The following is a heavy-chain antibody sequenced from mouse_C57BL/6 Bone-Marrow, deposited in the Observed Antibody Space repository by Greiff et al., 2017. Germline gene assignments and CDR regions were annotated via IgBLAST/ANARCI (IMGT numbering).Heavy chain of an antibody. D-gene: IGHD2-4*01. CDR2: MHPNGGSP. V-gene: IGHV1-64*01. Sequence: VQLQQPGAELVKPGASVQLSCKASGYTFTHYWLHWVKQRPGQGLEWIGMMHPNGGSPDYNEKFKSEATLSVDKSSRTAYVELSSLTSEDSAVYYCARSYDYDDYTMDYRGQETSVTVCS. J-gene: IGHJ4*01. CDR1: GYTFTHYW. CDR3: ARSYDYDDYTMDY.